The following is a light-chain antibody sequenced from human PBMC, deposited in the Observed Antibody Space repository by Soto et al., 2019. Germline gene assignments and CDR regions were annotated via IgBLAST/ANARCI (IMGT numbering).Light chain of an antibody. J-gene: IGKJ5*01. CDR1: QSVSPSS. CDR3: QQRSDWPPIT. CDR2: GAS. V-gene: IGKV3D-20*02. Sequence: EILLTQSPGTLSLSPGERATLSCRASQSVSPSSLAWYQQRPGQSPRLLIYGASSRATGIPDRFSGRGSGTDFTLTISSLESGDSAIYYCQQRSDWPPITFGQGTRLEIK.